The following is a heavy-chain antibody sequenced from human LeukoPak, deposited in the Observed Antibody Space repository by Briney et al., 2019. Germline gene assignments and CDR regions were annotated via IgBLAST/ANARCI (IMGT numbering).Heavy chain of an antibody. J-gene: IGHJ6*03. V-gene: IGHV1-69*05. CDR2: IIPIFGTA. CDR3: ARGWYSSTSCYFCYYYMDV. CDR1: GGTFSSYA. Sequence: SVKVSCKASGGTFSSYAISWVRQAPGQGLEWMGGIIPIFGTANYAQKFQGRVTITTDESTSTAYMELSSLRSEDTAVYYCARGWYSSTSCYFCYYYMDVWGKGTTVTASS. D-gene: IGHD2-2*01.